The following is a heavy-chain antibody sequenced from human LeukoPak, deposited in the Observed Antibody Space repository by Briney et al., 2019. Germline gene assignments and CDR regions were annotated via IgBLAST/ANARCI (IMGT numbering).Heavy chain of an antibody. J-gene: IGHJ6*03. CDR3: ARAFGYSSGWYGDYYYMDV. CDR2: ISSSGSTI. D-gene: IGHD6-19*01. V-gene: IGHV3-48*03. Sequence: GGSLRLSCAASGFTFSSYEMNWVRQAPGKGLEWVSYISSSGSTIYYADSVKGRFTISRDNAKNSLYLQMNSLRAEDAAVYYCARAFGYSSGWYGDYYYMDVWGKGTTVTVSS. CDR1: GFTFSSYE.